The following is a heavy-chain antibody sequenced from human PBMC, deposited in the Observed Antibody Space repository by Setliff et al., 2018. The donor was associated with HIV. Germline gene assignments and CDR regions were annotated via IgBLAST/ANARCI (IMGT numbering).Heavy chain of an antibody. CDR2: IYTSGST. J-gene: IGHJ6*03. V-gene: IGHV4-61*09. CDR3: ARGRQLYYYYMDV. Sequence: LSLTCTVSGGSISSGSYYWSWIRQPTGKGLEWIGHIYTSGSTNYNPSLKSRVTISVDTSKNQFSLKLGSVTAADTAVYYCARGRQLYYYYMDVWGKGTTVTVAS. D-gene: IGHD6-13*01. CDR1: GGSISSGSYY.